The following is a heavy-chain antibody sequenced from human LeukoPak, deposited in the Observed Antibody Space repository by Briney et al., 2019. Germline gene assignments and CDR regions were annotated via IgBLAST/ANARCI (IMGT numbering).Heavy chain of an antibody. J-gene: IGHJ6*03. CDR2: ISGNAVAT. CDR3: AKRGSGTLLPTYYYYMDV. D-gene: IGHD2-15*01. Sequence: PGGSLRPSCAASGFTFSNFGMSWVRQAPGKGLEWVSTISGNAVATYYADSVKGRFTISRDNSKNTLYLQINSLQAEDTAIYYCAKRGSGTLLPTYYYYMDVWGKGTTVTVSS. CDR1: GFTFSNFG. V-gene: IGHV3-23*01.